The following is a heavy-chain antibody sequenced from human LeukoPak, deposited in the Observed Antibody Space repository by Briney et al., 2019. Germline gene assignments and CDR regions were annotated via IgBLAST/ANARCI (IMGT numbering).Heavy chain of an antibody. CDR3: AREKRVNYGSGSLDY. J-gene: IGHJ4*02. CDR1: GGSISSYY. D-gene: IGHD3-10*01. V-gene: IGHV4-4*07. Sequence: SETLSLTCAVSGGSISSYYWSWIRQPAGKGLEWIGGIYTSGSTNYNPSLKSRVTMSVDTSKNQFSLKLSSVTAADTAVYYCAREKRVNYGSGSLDYRGQGTLVTVSS. CDR2: IYTSGST.